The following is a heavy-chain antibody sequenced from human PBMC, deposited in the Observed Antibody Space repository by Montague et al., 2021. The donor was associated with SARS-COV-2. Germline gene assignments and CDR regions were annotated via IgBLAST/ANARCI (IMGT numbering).Heavy chain of an antibody. CDR2: IYYSGTT. V-gene: IGHV4-39*01. J-gene: IGHJ3*02. Sequence: SETLSRTCTVSGGSITRNYYWGWIRQPPGKGLEWVGNIYYSGTTFINPSLESRVTISVDASKNQFSLNLTSVTAADTAVYYCARPLVRGVPKAFDIWGQGALVIVSS. CDR3: ARPLVRGVPKAFDI. CDR1: GGSITRNYY. D-gene: IGHD3-10*01.